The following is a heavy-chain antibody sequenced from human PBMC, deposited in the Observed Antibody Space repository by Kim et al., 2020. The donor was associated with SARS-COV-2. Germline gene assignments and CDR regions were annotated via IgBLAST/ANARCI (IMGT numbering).Heavy chain of an antibody. CDR1: GGSFSGYY. D-gene: IGHD2-8*01. J-gene: IGHJ4*02. CDR3: ARGGPGVLMVYAWLSSRRFDY. Sequence: SETLSLTCAVYGGSFSGYYWSWIRQPPGKGLEWIGEINHSGSTNYNPSLKSRVTISVDTSKNQFSLKLSSVTAADTAVYYCARGGPGVLMVYAWLSSRRFDYWGQGTLVTVSS. V-gene: IGHV4-34*01. CDR2: INHSGST.